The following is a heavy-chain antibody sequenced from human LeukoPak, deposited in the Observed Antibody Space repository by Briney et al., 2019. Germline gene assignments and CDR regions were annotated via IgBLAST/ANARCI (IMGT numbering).Heavy chain of an antibody. Sequence: GGSLRLSCAASGFTFSSYCMHWVRQAPGKGLGWVAVIWYVGSNKYYADSVKGRFTISRDNSKNTLYLQMNSLRAEDTAVYYCARDTLSSSDAFDIWGQGTMVTVSS. CDR1: GFTFSSYC. V-gene: IGHV3-33*01. D-gene: IGHD6-6*01. CDR3: ARDTLSSSDAFDI. CDR2: IWYVGSNK. J-gene: IGHJ3*02.